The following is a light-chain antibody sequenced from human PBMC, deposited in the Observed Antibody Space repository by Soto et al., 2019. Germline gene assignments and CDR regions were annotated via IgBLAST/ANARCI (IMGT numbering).Light chain of an antibody. CDR1: SSDVGGYNY. J-gene: IGLJ3*02. Sequence: QSALTQPASVSGSPGQSITISCTGTSSDVGGYNYVSWYQQHPGKAPKLMIYEVSNRPSGVSNRFSGSKSGNTASLTISGLQPEDEADYYCSSYTSSSTVFGGGTKVTVL. CDR3: SSYTSSSTV. CDR2: EVS. V-gene: IGLV2-14*01.